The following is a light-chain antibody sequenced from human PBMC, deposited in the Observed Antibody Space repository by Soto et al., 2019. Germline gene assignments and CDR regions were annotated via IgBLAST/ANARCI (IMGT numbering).Light chain of an antibody. J-gene: IGKJ1*01. Sequence: DIRMTQSPSSLSASVGDRVTITCRASQSIDTHSHWYQQHPGKAPNALIYEASNLQSGVPSRFSGSGAGTDFTLTISGLQPDDSATYYCHQTYSPPDTFGQGTKVEIK. CDR2: EAS. V-gene: IGKV1-39*01. CDR1: QSIDTH. CDR3: HQTYSPPDT.